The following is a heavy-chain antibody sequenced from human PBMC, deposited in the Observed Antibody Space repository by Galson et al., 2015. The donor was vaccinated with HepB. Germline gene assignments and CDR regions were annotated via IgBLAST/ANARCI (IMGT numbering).Heavy chain of an antibody. J-gene: IGHJ6*02. CDR3: ARGSAAGTWGYGMGV. V-gene: IGHV3-30*04. CDR1: GFTFSSYP. D-gene: IGHD6-13*01. CDR2: ISYDGSIE. Sequence: SLRLSCAASGFTFSSYPMHWVRQAPGKGLEWVAVISYDGSIEYYADSVKGRFTISRDNPKNTVYLQMNSLRPEETAVYYCARGSAAGTWGYGMGVWGQGTTVSGSS.